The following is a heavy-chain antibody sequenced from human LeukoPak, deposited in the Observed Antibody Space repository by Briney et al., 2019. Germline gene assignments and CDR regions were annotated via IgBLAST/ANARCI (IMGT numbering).Heavy chain of an antibody. CDR3: ARCKLGGSWFLDY. CDR1: GGSIRSYY. CDR2: IYYSGST. J-gene: IGHJ4*02. V-gene: IGHV4-59*01. Sequence: SETLSLTCTVSGGSIRSYYWSWIRQPPGKGLEWIGYIYYSGSTNYNPSLKSRVTISVDTSKNQFSLKLSSVTAADTAVYYCARCKLGGSWFLDYWGQGTLVTVSS. D-gene: IGHD6-13*01.